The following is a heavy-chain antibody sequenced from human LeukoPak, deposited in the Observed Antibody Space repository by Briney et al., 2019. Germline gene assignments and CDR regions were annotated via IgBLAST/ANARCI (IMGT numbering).Heavy chain of an antibody. CDR2: IIPIFGTA. V-gene: IGHV1-69*13. CDR1: GGTFSSYA. J-gene: IGHJ4*02. D-gene: IGHD6-19*01. Sequence: ASVKVSCKASGGTFSSYAISWVRQAPGQGLEWMGGIIPIFGTANYAQKFQGRVTITADESTSTAYMELSSLRSEDTAVYYCATFSAVAGYYFDYWGQGTLVTVSS. CDR3: ATFSAVAGYYFDY.